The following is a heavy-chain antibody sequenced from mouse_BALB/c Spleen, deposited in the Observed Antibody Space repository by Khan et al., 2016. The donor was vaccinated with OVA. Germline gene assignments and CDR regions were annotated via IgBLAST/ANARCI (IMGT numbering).Heavy chain of an antibody. Sequence: QVQLKESGPGLVAPSQSLSITCTVSGFSLSRYNLHWVRQPPGKGLAWLGMIWGGGGTDYNSNLKSSLSISKDNSKSQVFLKMNSLQTDDTAMYYCARAYYRYDGYYAMDYWGQGTSVTVSS. CDR1: GFSLSRYN. J-gene: IGHJ4*01. V-gene: IGHV2-6-4*01. CDR2: IWGGGGT. D-gene: IGHD2-14*01. CDR3: ARAYYRYDGYYAMDY.